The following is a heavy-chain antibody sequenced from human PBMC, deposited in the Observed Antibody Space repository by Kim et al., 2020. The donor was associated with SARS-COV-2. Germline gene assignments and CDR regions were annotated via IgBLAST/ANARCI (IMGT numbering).Heavy chain of an antibody. V-gene: IGHV3-30*01. J-gene: IGHJ1*01. D-gene: IGHD2-2*01. Sequence: SVKGRFTISKDNYKNTLYLQMTSLGAEDTAVYYCARGYCSSTSCYEYFQHWGQGTLVTVSS. CDR3: ARGYCSSTSCYEYFQH.